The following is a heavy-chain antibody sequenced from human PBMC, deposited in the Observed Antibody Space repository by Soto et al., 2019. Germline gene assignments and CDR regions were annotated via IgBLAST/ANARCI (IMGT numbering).Heavy chain of an antibody. CDR3: ARGAIKYYYDSSGPLDY. CDR1: GGSISSGGYY. CDR2: IYYSGST. D-gene: IGHD3-22*01. V-gene: IGHV4-31*03. Sequence: QVQLQESGPGLVKPSQTLSLTCTVSGGSISSGGYYWSWIRQHPGKGLEWIGYIYYSGSTYYNPSLNSRVTISVDTSKNQFSLKLSSVTAADTAVYYCARGAIKYYYDSSGPLDYWGQGTLVTVSS. J-gene: IGHJ4*02.